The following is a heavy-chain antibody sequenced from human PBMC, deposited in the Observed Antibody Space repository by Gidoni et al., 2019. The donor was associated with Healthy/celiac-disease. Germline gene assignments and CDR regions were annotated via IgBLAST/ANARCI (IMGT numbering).Heavy chain of an antibody. D-gene: IGHD2-2*01. CDR2: IIPILGIA. CDR1: GGPFSSDT. CDR3: AGSYCSSTSCYPKGVYYYYYGMDV. V-gene: IGHV1-69*02. J-gene: IGHJ6*02. Sequence: QVQLVQSGAEVKKPGSSVKVSCKASGGPFSSDTISWVRQAPGQGLEWMGRIIPILGIANYAQKFQGRVTITADKSTSTAYMELSSLRSEDTAVYYCAGSYCSSTSCYPKGVYYYYYGMDVWGQGTTVTVSS.